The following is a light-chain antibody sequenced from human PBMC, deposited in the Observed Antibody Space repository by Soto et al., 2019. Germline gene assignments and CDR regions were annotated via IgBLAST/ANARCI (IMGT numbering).Light chain of an antibody. J-gene: IGLJ1*01. CDR2: DVS. CDR3: CSYAGSYPYV. CDR1: SSDVGGYNY. Sequence: QSALTQPRSVSGSPGQSVTISCTGTSSDVGGYNYVSWYQQHPGKAPQLMIYDVSKRPSGVPDRFSGSKSGNTASLTISGLQAEDEADYYCCSYAGSYPYVFGTGTQLTVL. V-gene: IGLV2-11*01.